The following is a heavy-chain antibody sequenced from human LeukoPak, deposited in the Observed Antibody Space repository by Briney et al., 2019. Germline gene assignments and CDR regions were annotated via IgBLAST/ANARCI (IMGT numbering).Heavy chain of an antibody. J-gene: IGHJ4*02. CDR3: ARGAWATRLGS. D-gene: IGHD2-15*01. CDR1: GESLNSYY. CDR2: IYESGTT. V-gene: IGHV4-34*01. Sequence: SETLSLTCAVYGESLNSYYWSWVRQPPGEGLEWIGEIYESGTTEYNPSLKSRATISMVPSKQQFSPSLSSVTAADTAVYYCARGAWATRLGSWGLGTPVIVSS.